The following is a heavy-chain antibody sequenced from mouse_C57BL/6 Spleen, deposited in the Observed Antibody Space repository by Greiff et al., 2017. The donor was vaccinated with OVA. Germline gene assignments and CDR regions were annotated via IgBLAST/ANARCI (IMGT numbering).Heavy chain of an antibody. D-gene: IGHD3-2*02. CDR2: IYPGSGNT. CDR1: GYTFTDYY. J-gene: IGHJ2*01. V-gene: IGHV1-76*01. CDR3: ASPLVSSGSVYFDD. Sequence: QVQLQQSGAELVRPGASVKLSCKASGYTFTDYYINWVKQRPGQGLEWIARIYPGSGNTYYNEKFKGKATLTAEKSSSTAYMQLSSLTSEDSAVYFCASPLVSSGSVYFDDWGTGTTLTVSS.